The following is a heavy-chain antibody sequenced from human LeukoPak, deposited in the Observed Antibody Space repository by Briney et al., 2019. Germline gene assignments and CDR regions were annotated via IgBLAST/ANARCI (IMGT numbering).Heavy chain of an antibody. Sequence: GGSLRVSCAASGFTFSSYAMNWVRQAPGKGLEWVSGISASGGSTYYADSVKGRFTISRNNSKNTLYLQMNSLRAEDTAIYYCAKDATTVVTFFDYWGQGTLVTVSS. D-gene: IGHD4-23*01. V-gene: IGHV3-23*01. CDR2: ISASGGST. CDR1: GFTFSSYA. CDR3: AKDATTVVTFFDY. J-gene: IGHJ4*02.